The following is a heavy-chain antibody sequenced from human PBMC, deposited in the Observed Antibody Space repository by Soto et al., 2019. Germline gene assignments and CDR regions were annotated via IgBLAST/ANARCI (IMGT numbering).Heavy chain of an antibody. CDR2: TYYRSKWYY. D-gene: IGHD1-26*01. Sequence: SQTLSLTCAITGDSVSSNSAGWSWVRQSPSRGLEWLGRTYYRSKWYYEYAVSVRGRITINPDTSKNQYALQLNSVTPEDTAVYFCARGEQYSGRIFDYWGQGTLVTVSS. CDR1: GDSVSSNSAG. J-gene: IGHJ4*01. V-gene: IGHV6-1*01. CDR3: ARGEQYSGRIFDY.